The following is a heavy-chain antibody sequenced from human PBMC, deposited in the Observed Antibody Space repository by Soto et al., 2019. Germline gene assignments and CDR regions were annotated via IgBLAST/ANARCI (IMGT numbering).Heavy chain of an antibody. CDR1: GFTFSSYG. V-gene: IGHV3-30*18. CDR2: ISYDGSNK. J-gene: IGHJ4*02. Sequence: PGGSLRLSCAASGFTFSSYGMHWVRQAPGKGLEWVAVISYDGSNKYYADSVKGRFTISRDNSKNTLYLQMNSLRAEDTAVYYCAKDLVGATSYWGQGTLVTVSS. CDR3: AKDLVGATSY. D-gene: IGHD1-26*01.